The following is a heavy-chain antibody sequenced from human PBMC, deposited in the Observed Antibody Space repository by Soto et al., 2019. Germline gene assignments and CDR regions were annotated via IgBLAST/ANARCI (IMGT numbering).Heavy chain of an antibody. CDR1: GGTLGSYA. CDR3: ARSYCSGGSCYSWRQYYYAMDV. V-gene: IGHV1-69*13. Sequence: SVKGSCKASGGTLGSYAINWVRQAPGQGLEWMGGIIPMFGTANYAQKFQGRVTITADESTSTAYMELSSLRSEDTAVYYCARSYCSGGSCYSWRQYYYAMDVWGQGTAVTGSS. J-gene: IGHJ6*02. D-gene: IGHD2-15*01. CDR2: IIPMFGTA.